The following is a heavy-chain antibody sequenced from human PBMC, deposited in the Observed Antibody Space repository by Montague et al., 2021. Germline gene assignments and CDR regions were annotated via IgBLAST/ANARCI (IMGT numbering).Heavy chain of an antibody. CDR1: GFSFSSYW. V-gene: IGHV3-74*01. CDR3: ARNLASAAPGAFDI. J-gene: IGHJ3*02. Sequence: SLRLSCAASGFSFSSYWMHWVRQAPGEGLLWVSRITLDGSSTTFADSVKGRFTTSRDNAKATLYLQMNSLRAEDTAVYYCARNLASAAPGAFDIWGQGTMVTVSS. CDR2: ITLDGSST. D-gene: IGHD6-13*01.